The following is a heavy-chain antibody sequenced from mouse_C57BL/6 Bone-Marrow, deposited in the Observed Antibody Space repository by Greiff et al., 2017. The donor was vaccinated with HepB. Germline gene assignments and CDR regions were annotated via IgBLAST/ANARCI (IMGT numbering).Heavy chain of an antibody. J-gene: IGHJ3*01. CDR1: GYTFTSYW. D-gene: IGHD2-1*01. CDR3: AREGAMVGGFAY. Sequence: VQLQQPGAELVKPGASVKLSCKASGYTFTSYWMHWVKQRPGRSLEWIGRIDPNSGGTKYNEKFKSKATLTVDKPSSTAYMQLSSLTSEDSAVYYCAREGAMVGGFAYWGQGTLVTVSA. V-gene: IGHV1-72*01. CDR2: IDPNSGGT.